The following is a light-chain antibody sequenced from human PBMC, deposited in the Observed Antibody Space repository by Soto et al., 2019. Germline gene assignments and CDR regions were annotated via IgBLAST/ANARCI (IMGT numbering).Light chain of an antibody. V-gene: IGLV2-14*01. CDR2: DVS. CDR1: SSDVGGYNY. J-gene: IGLJ1*01. CDR3: SSYTSNTPYV. Sequence: QSVRTQPASVSGSPGQSITISCTGTSSDVGGYNYVSWYQQHPGKAPKLMIYDVSNRPSGVSNRFSGSKSGNTASLTISGLQAEDEADYYCSSYTSNTPYVFGTGTKLTVL.